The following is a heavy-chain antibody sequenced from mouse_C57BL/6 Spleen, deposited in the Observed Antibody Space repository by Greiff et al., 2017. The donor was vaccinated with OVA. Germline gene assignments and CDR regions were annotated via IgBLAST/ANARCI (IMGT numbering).Heavy chain of an antibody. CDR1: GYTFTSYW. CDR3: AREGGYLFAY. V-gene: IGHV1-64*01. J-gene: IGHJ3*01. D-gene: IGHD2-2*01. Sequence: QVQLKQPGAELVKPGASVKLSCKASGYTFTSYWMHWVKQRPGQGLEWIGMIHPNSGSTNYNEKFKSKATLTVDKSSSTAYMQLSSLTSEDSAVYYCAREGGYLFAYWGQGTLVTVSA. CDR2: IHPNSGST.